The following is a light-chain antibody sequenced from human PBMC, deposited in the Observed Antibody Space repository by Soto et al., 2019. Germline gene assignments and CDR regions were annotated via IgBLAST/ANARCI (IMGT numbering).Light chain of an antibody. CDR1: QSVSSN. V-gene: IGKV3-15*01. CDR3: QQYSDLPMT. Sequence: EAVMTQSPTTLSLSPVERATLSGVASQSVSSNLAWYQQKPGQSPRLLIYGASTRATGIPARFSGSGSGTQFTLTISSLQSEDFAVYFCQQYSDLPMTFGQGTRLEIK. J-gene: IGKJ5*01. CDR2: GAS.